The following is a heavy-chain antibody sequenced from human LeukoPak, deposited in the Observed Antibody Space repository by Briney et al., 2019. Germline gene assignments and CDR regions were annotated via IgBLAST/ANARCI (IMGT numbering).Heavy chain of an antibody. D-gene: IGHD6-6*01. CDR1: GFPFSRYG. J-gene: IGHJ4*02. CDR2: ISYDGTNK. V-gene: IGHV3-30*03. Sequence: GGSLRLSCVPSGFPFSRYGMHWVRQAPGRGLEWVAVISYDGTNKYYADSVNGRFTISRDNSKNTLYLQMDNLRAEDTAVYFCARLWDSSSSRHFDYWGQGTLVTVSS. CDR3: ARLWDSSSSRHFDY.